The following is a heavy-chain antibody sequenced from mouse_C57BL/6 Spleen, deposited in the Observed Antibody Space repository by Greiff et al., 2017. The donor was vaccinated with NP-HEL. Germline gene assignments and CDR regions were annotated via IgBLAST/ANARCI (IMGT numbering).Heavy chain of an antibody. CDR2: IYPGSGST. D-gene: IGHD1-1*02. CDR1: GYTFTSYW. Sequence: VQLQQSGAELVKPGASVKMSCKASGYTFTSYWITWVKQRPGQGLEWIGDIYPGSGSTNYNEKFKSKATLTVDTSSSTAYMQLSSLTSEDSAVYYCARSSMGYYAMDYWGQGTSVTVSS. V-gene: IGHV1-55*01. J-gene: IGHJ4*01. CDR3: ARSSMGYYAMDY.